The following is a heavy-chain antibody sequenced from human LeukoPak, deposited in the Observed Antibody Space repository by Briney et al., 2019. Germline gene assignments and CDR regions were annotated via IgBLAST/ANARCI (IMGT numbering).Heavy chain of an antibody. CDR1: GFTFSSYS. D-gene: IGHD2-21*02. V-gene: IGHV3-21*01. CDR2: ISSSSSYI. Sequence: PGGSLRLSCAASGFTFSSYSMNWVRQAPGKGLERVSSISSSSSYIYYADSVKGRFTISRDNAKNSLYLQMNSLRAEDTAVYYCARAVYCGGDCYPPHLDYWGQGTLVTVSS. J-gene: IGHJ4*02. CDR3: ARAVYCGGDCYPPHLDY.